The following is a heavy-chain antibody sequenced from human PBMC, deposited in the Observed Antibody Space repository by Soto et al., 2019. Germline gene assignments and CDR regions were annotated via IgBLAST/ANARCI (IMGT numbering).Heavy chain of an antibody. CDR1: GFTFSSDS. J-gene: IGHJ4*02. V-gene: IGHV3-48*02. D-gene: IGHD6-13*01. CDR3: ARGSSNWAYYFDF. Sequence: AGGSLRLSCAVSGFTFSSDSLNWVRHATGKGLEWVSYITSSGTTVYYADSVRGRSTISRDNAKNSLYLQMNSLRDDDTAVYYCARGSSNWAYYFDFWGQGTLVTVSS. CDR2: ITSSGTTV.